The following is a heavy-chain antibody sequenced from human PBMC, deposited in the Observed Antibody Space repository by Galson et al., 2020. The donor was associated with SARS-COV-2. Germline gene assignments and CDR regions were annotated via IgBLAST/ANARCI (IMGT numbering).Heavy chain of an antibody. CDR1: GFTFSRYA. J-gene: IGHJ4*02. Sequence: GESLQISCAASGFTFSRYAMSWVRQAPGKGLEWVSAISGSGGSTYYADSVKGRFTISRDNSKNTLYLQMNSLRAGDTAVYYCAAGAVGATHGYWGQGTLVTVSS. CDR2: ISGSGGST. CDR3: AAGAVGATHGY. D-gene: IGHD1-26*01. V-gene: IGHV3-23*01.